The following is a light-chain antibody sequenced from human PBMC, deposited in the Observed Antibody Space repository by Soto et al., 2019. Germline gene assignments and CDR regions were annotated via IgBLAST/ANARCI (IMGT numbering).Light chain of an antibody. CDR2: GAS. V-gene: IGKV3-20*01. Sequence: EIVLTQSPGTLSLSPGERATLSCRASQSVSSSYLAWYQQKPGQAPRLLIYGASSRATGIPDRFSGSGSGTDFTLNISRLEPEDFAVYYCQQYCSSPKLTFGGGTKVEIK. J-gene: IGKJ4*01. CDR3: QQYCSSPKLT. CDR1: QSVSSSY.